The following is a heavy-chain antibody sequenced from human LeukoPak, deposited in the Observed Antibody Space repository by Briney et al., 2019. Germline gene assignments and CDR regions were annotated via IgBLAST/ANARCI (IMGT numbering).Heavy chain of an antibody. Sequence: GSLRLSCVASGFTFSIYGMSWVRQAPGKGLEWVSAISNSGISTYSADSVKGRFTISRDNSKNALYLQMNSLRTEDTAVYYCAQYTAMAQSDYWGQGTLVTVSS. V-gene: IGHV3-23*01. CDR1: GFTFSIYG. J-gene: IGHJ4*02. CDR2: ISNSGIST. D-gene: IGHD5-18*01. CDR3: AQYTAMAQSDY.